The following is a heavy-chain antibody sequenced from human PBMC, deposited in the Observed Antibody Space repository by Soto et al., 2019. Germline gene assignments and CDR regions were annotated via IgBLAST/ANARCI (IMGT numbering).Heavy chain of an antibody. D-gene: IGHD1-7*01. CDR3: ARAGELPYYYYGMDV. V-gene: IGHV1-18*01. Sequence: QVQLVQSGGEVKKPGASVKVSCKASGYTFTTSGVSWVRQAPGQGLEWMGWVSGYNGNTKYEEKCHDRVTRTTDTSTSTAYLELRSLTTGDTAVYYCARAGELPYYYYGMDVWGQGTTVIVSS. J-gene: IGHJ6*02. CDR2: VSGYNGNT. CDR1: GYTFTTSG.